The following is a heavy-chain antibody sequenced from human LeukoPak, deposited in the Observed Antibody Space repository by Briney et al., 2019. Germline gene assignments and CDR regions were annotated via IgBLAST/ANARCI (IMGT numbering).Heavy chain of an antibody. V-gene: IGHV3-33*01. Sequence: GSPLTLSCAASGFIFSILGMHGLRHARGKGVEWVAVIWYDGSNKYHADHVKGRFTISRDNSKNTLYLQMNSLRAEDTAVYYCARDGQWPKAWFDPWGQGTLVTVSS. J-gene: IGHJ5*02. CDR3: ARDGQWPKAWFDP. D-gene: IGHD6-19*01. CDR2: IWYDGSNK. CDR1: GFIFSILG.